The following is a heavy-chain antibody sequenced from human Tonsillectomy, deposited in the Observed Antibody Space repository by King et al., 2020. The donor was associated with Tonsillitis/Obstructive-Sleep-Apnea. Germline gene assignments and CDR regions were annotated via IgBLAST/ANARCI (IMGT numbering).Heavy chain of an antibody. CDR2: LYYSGST. D-gene: IGHD3-9*01. CDR1: GGSISSYY. V-gene: IGHV4-59*08. CDR3: ARAYYDILTGYLDDAFDI. J-gene: IGHJ3*02. Sequence: QLQESGPGLVKPSETLSLTCTVSGGSISSYYWTWIRQPPGKGLEWIGYLYYSGSTNYNPSLKSRVTISVDTSKNQFSLKLSSVTAADTAVYYCARAYYDILTGYLDDAFDIWGQGTMVTVSS.